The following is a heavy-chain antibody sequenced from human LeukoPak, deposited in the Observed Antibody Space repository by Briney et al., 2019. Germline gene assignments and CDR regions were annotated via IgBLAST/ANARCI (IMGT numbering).Heavy chain of an antibody. CDR2: IYTSGTT. CDR3: ARVFDL. V-gene: IGHV4-61*02. J-gene: IGHJ5*02. CDR1: GGSMSSDSYY. Sequence: SETLSLTCTVSGGSMSSDSYYWHWLRQPAGKGLEWIGRIYTSGTTNYNPSLKSRVTISVDTSKNQFSLKLSSVTAADTAVYYCARVFDLWGQGTLVTVSS.